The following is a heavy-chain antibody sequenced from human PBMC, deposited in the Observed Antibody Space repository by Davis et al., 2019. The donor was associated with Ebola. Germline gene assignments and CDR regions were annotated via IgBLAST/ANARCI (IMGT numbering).Heavy chain of an antibody. V-gene: IGHV1-18*01. CDR3: ARDITMIVGGWFDP. J-gene: IGHJ5*02. Sequence: AASVKVSCKASGYTFTSYGISWVRQAPGQGLEWMGWISAYNGNTNYAQKLQGRVTMTTDTSTSTAYMELRSLRSDDTAVYYCARDITMIVGGWFDPWGQGTLVTVPS. CDR2: ISAYNGNT. CDR1: GYTFTSYG. D-gene: IGHD3-22*01.